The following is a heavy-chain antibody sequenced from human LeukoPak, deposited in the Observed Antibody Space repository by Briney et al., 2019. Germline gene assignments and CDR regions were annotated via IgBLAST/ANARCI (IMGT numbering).Heavy chain of an antibody. CDR1: GGTFSSYA. D-gene: IGHD7-27*01. CDR2: ISAYNGNT. J-gene: IGHJ4*02. Sequence: GASVKVSCKASGGTFSSYAISWVRQAPGQGLEWMGWISAYNGNTNYAQKLQGRVTMTTDTSTSTAYMELRSLRSDDTAVYYCARELGIDLTYWGQGTLVTVSS. CDR3: ARELGIDLTY. V-gene: IGHV1-18*01.